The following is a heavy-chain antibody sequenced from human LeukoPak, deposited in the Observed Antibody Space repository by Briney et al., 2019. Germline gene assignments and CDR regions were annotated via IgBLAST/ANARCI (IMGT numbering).Heavy chain of an antibody. CDR2: ISGSGGST. D-gene: IGHD2-2*01. Sequence: GGSLRLSCAASGFTFNNYAMTWVRQAPGKGLEWVSAISGSGGSTYYADSVKGRFTIPRNNSKNTLYLQMNSLTAEDTAVYYCAKDLFYCSSTTCYYYMDVWGKGTTVTVSS. CDR3: AKDLFYCSSTTCYYYMDV. CDR1: GFTFNNYA. V-gene: IGHV3-23*01. J-gene: IGHJ6*03.